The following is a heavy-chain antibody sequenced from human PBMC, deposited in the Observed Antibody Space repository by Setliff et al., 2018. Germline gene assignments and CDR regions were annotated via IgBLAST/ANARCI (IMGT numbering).Heavy chain of an antibody. CDR2: INTKTGNP. J-gene: IGHJ5*02. Sequence: ASVKVSCKTSGYPFTNYAMNWVRQAPGQGLEWMGWINTKTGNPTYAQGFTGRFVFSLDTSVSTAYLQISSLKPEDTAVYYCARDLGYCSRTSCHGDWFDPWGQGTLVTVSS. CDR3: ARDLGYCSRTSCHGDWFDP. V-gene: IGHV7-4-1*02. D-gene: IGHD2-2*01. CDR1: GYPFTNYA.